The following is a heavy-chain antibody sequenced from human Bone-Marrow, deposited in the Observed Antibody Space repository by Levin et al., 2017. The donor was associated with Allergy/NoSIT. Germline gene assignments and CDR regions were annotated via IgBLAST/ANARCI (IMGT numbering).Heavy chain of an antibody. D-gene: IGHD2-21*02. J-gene: IGHJ4*02. CDR3: ARDPSAYCGGDCYSDY. CDR1: GGSISSSSYY. Sequence: SETLSLTCTVSGGSISSSSYYWGWIRQPPGKGLEWIGSIYYSGSTYYNPSLKSRVTISVDTSKNQFSLKLSSVTAADTAVYYCARDPSAYCGGDCYSDYWGQGTLVTVSS. CDR2: IYYSGST. V-gene: IGHV4-39*07.